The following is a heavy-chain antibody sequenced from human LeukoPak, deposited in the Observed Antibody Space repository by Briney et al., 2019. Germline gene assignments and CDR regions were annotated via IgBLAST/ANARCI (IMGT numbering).Heavy chain of an antibody. D-gene: IGHD5-12*01. CDR3: ARKSGGYDSYMDV. V-gene: IGHV1-18*01. CDR1: GYPFTTYF. CDR2: ISAYNGNT. J-gene: IGHJ6*03. Sequence: GASVNVSCKASGYPFTTYFISWVRQAPGQGLEWMGWISAYNGNTNYAQTLQGRVTMTTDTSTSTAYMELRSLRSDDTAVYYCARKSGGYDSYMDVWGKGTTVTVSS.